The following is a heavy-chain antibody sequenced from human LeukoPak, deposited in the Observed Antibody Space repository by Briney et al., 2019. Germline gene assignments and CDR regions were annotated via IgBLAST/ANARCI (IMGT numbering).Heavy chain of an antibody. CDR2: ISSLGDNT. Sequence: GGSLRFSCAASGFTFSSYAMHWVRQAPGKGLDYVSAISSLGDNTYYASSVKGRFTISRDNSKNTLYLQMGSLRAEDMAVYYCARAETGTFDYWGQGTLVTVSS. V-gene: IGHV3-64*01. CDR1: GFTFSSYA. CDR3: ARAETGTFDY. J-gene: IGHJ4*02. D-gene: IGHD1-1*01.